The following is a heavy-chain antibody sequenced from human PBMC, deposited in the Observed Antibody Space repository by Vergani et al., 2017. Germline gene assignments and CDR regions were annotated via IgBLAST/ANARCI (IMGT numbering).Heavy chain of an antibody. J-gene: IGHJ3*02. CDR3: ARAVPAALGGAFDI. D-gene: IGHD2-2*01. CDR2: ISSSSSYI. CDR1: GFTFSSYS. Sequence: EVQLVESGGGLVKPGGSLRLSCAASGFTFSSYSMNWVRQAPGKGLEWVSSISSSSSYIYYADSVKGRFTISRDNAKNSLYLQMNSLRAEDTAVYYCARAVPAALGGAFDIWGQVTMVTVSS. V-gene: IGHV3-21*01.